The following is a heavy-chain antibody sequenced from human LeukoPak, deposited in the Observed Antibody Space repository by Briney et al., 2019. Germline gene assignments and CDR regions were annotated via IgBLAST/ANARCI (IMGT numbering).Heavy chain of an antibody. Sequence: GGSLRLSCAASGFTFSSYAMSWVRQAPGKGLEGVAVIWNDGSNKYFADSVKGRFTISRDSSKNTLYLQMNSLRAEDTAVYYCASATGDNDAFDIWGQGTMVTVSS. CDR1: GFTFSSYA. D-gene: IGHD7-27*01. CDR3: ASATGDNDAFDI. J-gene: IGHJ3*02. V-gene: IGHV3-33*08. CDR2: IWNDGSNK.